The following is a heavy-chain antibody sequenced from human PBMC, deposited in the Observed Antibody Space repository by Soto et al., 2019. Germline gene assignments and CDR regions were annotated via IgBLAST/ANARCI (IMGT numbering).Heavy chain of an antibody. Sequence: QVKLVESGGGVVQPGRSLRLSCAASGFNVSAYTMQWVRQAPGKGLEWVAVISSDGNHKYYTDSVKGRFTISRDTSTNKLYLQMNSPRAEDTCVYYCARSEQPPFDYWAQGLLVSDSS. J-gene: IGHJ4*02. CDR1: GFNVSAYT. CDR3: ARSEQPPFDY. V-gene: IGHV3-30-3*01. D-gene: IGHD1-26*01. CDR2: ISSDGNHK.